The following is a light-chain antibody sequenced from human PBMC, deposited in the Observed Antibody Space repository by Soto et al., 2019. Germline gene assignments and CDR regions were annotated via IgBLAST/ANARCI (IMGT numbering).Light chain of an antibody. J-gene: IGKJ2*01. CDR1: QSVLYSSNNKNY. CDR2: WAY. CDR3: QQYYSTPNT. V-gene: IGKV4-1*01. Sequence: DIVMTQSPDSLAVSLGERATINCKSSQSVLYSSNNKNYLAWYQQKPGQPPKLLIYWAYTRESGVPDRFSGSGSGTDFTLTISSLQAEDVAVYYCQQYYSTPNTFGQGTKLESK.